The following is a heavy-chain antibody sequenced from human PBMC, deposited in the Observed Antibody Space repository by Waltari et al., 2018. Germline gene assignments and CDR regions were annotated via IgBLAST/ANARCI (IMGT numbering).Heavy chain of an antibody. Sequence: SYAMSWVRQAPGKGLEWVSAISGSGGSTYYADSVKGRFTISRDNSKNTLYLQMNSLRAEDTAVYYCAKGGTTVTLFDYWGQGTLVTVSS. CDR1: SYA. CDR3: AKGGTTVTLFDY. D-gene: IGHD4-17*01. J-gene: IGHJ4*02. V-gene: IGHV3-23*01. CDR2: ISGSGGST.